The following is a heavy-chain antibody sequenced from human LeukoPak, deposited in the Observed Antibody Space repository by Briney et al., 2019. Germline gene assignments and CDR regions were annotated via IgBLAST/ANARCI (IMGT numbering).Heavy chain of an antibody. D-gene: IGHD2-2*01. CDR3: ARDREASVVVPAAHYYMDV. Sequence: ASVKVSCKASGYTFTGYYMHWVRQAPGQGLEWMGWINPNSGGTNYAQKFQGRVTMTRDTSISTAYMELSRLRSDDTAVYYCARDREASVVVPAAHYYMDVWGKGTTVAVSS. CDR1: GYTFTGYY. J-gene: IGHJ6*03. V-gene: IGHV1-2*02. CDR2: INPNSGGT.